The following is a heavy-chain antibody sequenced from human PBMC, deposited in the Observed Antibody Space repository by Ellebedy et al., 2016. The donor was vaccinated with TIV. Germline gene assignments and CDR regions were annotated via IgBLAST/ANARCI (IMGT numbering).Heavy chain of an antibody. Sequence: SVKVSCXASGGTFSSYAISWVRQAPGQGLEWMGGIIPIFGTANYAQKFQGRVTITADESTSTAYMELSSLRSEDTAVYCCARDQGITMVRGADYYYYGMDVWGQGTTVTVSS. CDR1: GGTFSSYA. J-gene: IGHJ6*02. CDR3: ARDQGITMVRGADYYYYGMDV. CDR2: IIPIFGTA. V-gene: IGHV1-69*13. D-gene: IGHD3-10*01.